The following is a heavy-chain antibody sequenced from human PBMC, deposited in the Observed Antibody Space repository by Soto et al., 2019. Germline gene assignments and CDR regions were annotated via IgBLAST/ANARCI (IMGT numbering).Heavy chain of an antibody. D-gene: IGHD3-22*01. CDR3: ARGKYYYDSSGYNDY. J-gene: IGHJ4*02. CDR2: IYYSGST. V-gene: IGHV4-59*01. CDR1: GGSLSSYH. Sequence: ASETPSPPLTVSGGSLSSYHWSWVRPPPGKGLEWIGYIYYSGSTNYNPSLKSRVTISVDTSKNQFSLKLSSVTAADTAVYYCARGKYYYDSSGYNDYWGQGTLVTVSS.